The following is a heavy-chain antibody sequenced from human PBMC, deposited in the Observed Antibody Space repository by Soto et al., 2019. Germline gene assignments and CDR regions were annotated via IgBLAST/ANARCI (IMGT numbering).Heavy chain of an antibody. CDR3: ARHSSSWPIFDY. CDR2: IYYNGSS. J-gene: IGHJ4*02. CDR1: GGSIGNSY. Sequence: QVQLQESGPGLVKPSETLSLTCTVSGGSIGNSYWSWIRQSPGKGLEWIGYIYYNGSSNYNPSLKCRVSISVDTSKNQFSLKLSSVTAADTAVYYCARHSSSWPIFDYWGQGTLVIVSS. V-gene: IGHV4-59*08. D-gene: IGHD6-13*01.